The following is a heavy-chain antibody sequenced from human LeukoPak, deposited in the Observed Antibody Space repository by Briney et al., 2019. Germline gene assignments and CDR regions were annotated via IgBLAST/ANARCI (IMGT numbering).Heavy chain of an antibody. CDR3: ARVGSRRLSPIDY. V-gene: IGHV1-2*02. CDR1: GYTFTGYY. Sequence: GASVNVSCTASGYTFTGYYMHWVRQAAGQGLEWMGWINPNSGGTNYAQKFQGRVNMTRDTSISTAYMELSRLRSDDTAVYYCARVGSRRLSPIDYWGQGTLVTVSS. J-gene: IGHJ4*02. D-gene: IGHD1-26*01. CDR2: INPNSGGT.